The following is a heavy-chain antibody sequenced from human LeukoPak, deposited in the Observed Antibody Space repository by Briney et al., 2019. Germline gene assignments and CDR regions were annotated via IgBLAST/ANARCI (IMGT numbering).Heavy chain of an antibody. Sequence: SETLSLTCTVSGGSISSYYWSWIRQPAGTALEWIGRIYTSGSTNYNPSLKSRVTMSVDTSKNQFSLKLSSVTAADTAVYYCARVSWNYYYYYMDVWGKGTTVTISS. CDR3: ARVSWNYYYYYMDV. J-gene: IGHJ6*03. V-gene: IGHV4-4*07. CDR1: GGSISSYY. D-gene: IGHD3-3*01. CDR2: IYTSGST.